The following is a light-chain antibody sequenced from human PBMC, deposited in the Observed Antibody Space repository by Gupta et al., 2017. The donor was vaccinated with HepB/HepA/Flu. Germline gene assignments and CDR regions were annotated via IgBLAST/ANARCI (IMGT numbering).Light chain of an antibody. J-gene: IGLJ2*01. CDR2: SNN. Sequence: VNWYQQLPGTAPKLLIYSNNQRPSGVPERFSGSKSGTSASLTISGLQSEDEADYYCAACDDNQNYVVFGGGTKVTVL. CDR3: AACDDNQNYVV. V-gene: IGLV1-44*01.